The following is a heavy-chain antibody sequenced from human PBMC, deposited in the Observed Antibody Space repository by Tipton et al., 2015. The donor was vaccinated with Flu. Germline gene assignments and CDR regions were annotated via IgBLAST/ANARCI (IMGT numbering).Heavy chain of an antibody. CDR2: IRTKPNNYAT. Sequence: SLRLSCAASGFTFSGSAMHWVRQASGKGLEWVGRIRTKPNNYATAYAASLKGRFTISRDDSKNTAYLQMNSLKTEDTAVYYCTEQTRYCSGGSCYLTDYWGQGTLVTVSS. J-gene: IGHJ4*02. CDR1: GFTFSGSA. V-gene: IGHV3-73*01. D-gene: IGHD2-15*01. CDR3: TEQTRYCSGGSCYLTDY.